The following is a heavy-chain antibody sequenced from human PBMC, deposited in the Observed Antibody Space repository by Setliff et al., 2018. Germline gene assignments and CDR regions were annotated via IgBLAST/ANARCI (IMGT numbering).Heavy chain of an antibody. J-gene: IGHJ3*02. CDR3: ARSSLLSEQQSDAFDI. CDR2: IIPILGIA. D-gene: IGHD6-13*01. V-gene: IGHV1-69*10. Sequence: SVKVSCKASGGTFSGYAISWVRQAPGQGLEWMGGIIPILGIANYAQKFQGRVTITADESTSTAYMELSSLRSEDTAVYYCARSSLLSEQQSDAFDIWGQGTMVTVSS. CDR1: GGTFSGYA.